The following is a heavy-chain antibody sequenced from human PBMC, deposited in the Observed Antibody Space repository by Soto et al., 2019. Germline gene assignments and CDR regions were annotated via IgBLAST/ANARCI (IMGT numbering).Heavy chain of an antibody. D-gene: IGHD5-12*01. CDR1: GGSLSDYS. CDR2: INHGRST. V-gene: IGHV4-34*02. Sequence: QVQLRQWGAGLLKPSETLSLRCAVYGGSLSDYSWSWIRQSPEKGLEWIGEINHGRSTKYNPSLKIRVTISVDASKNQVSLILTSATAADMAVYRCARGGGNSGYFFDYWGRGTLVTVSS. J-gene: IGHJ4*02. CDR3: ARGGGNSGYFFDY.